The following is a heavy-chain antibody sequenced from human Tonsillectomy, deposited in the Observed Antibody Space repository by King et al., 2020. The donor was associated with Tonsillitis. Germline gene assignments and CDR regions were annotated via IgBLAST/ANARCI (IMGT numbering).Heavy chain of an antibody. CDR2: IRPDGSAK. Sequence: VQLVQSGGGLVQPGGSLRLSCAASGFTFSRDWMNWVRQAPGKGLEWVANIRPDGSAKHYVDSVKGRFTISRDNAKNSLYLQMDGLRAEDTAVYYCVPGGGGSEGYWGQGVLVTVSS. V-gene: IGHV3-7*03. D-gene: IGHD2-15*01. J-gene: IGHJ4*02. CDR1: GFTFSRDW. CDR3: VPGGGGSEGY.